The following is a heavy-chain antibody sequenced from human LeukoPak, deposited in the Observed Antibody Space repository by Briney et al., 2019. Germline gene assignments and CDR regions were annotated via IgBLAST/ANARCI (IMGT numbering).Heavy chain of an antibody. J-gene: IGHJ4*02. CDR2: IIPVFGIA. Sequence: GSSVKVSCKASGDTFSSYAISWVRQAPGQGLEWMGTIIPVFGIAYYAQRFQGRVTITADKSTSTAYMELSSLRSEDTAVYYCARDPEWGRGTLVTVSS. V-gene: IGHV1-69*04. CDR1: GDTFSSYA. CDR3: ARDPE.